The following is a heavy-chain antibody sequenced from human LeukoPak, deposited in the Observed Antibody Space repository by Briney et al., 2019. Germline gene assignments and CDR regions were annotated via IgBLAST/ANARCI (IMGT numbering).Heavy chain of an antibody. J-gene: IGHJ4*02. Sequence: GGSLRLSCAASGFTFSSYAMSWVRQAPGKGLEWVSAISGSGGSTYYADSVKGRFTISRDDSKNTLYLQMNSLRAEDTALYYCAKDIGRYSSGWDYYFDYWGQGTLVTVAS. CDR1: GFTFSSYA. CDR2: ISGSGGST. CDR3: AKDIGRYSSGWDYYFDY. D-gene: IGHD6-19*01. V-gene: IGHV3-23*01.